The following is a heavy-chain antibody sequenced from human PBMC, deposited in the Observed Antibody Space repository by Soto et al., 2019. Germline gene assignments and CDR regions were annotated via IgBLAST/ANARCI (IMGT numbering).Heavy chain of an antibody. CDR2: INPLSGIP. CDR3: AAPACAATWCSPSHNLDH. J-gene: IGHJ4*02. D-gene: IGHD2-2*01. Sequence: QVQLVQSGAEVKKPESSVKVSCKTSGGTFVRHVISWVRQAPGQGPEWMGKINPLSGIPHYGQKFQDRVTFSADTDSSTAYMELSSLRSDDTAVYYCAAPACAATWCSPSHNLDHWGQGTLVTVSS. CDR1: GGTFVRHV. V-gene: IGHV1-69*09.